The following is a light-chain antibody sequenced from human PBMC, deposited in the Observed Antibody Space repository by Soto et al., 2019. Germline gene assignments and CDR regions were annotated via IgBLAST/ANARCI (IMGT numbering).Light chain of an antibody. CDR2: AAS. J-gene: IGKJ5*01. CDR1: QSVSSY. CDR3: QQRNVWPPVT. V-gene: IGKV3-11*01. Sequence: EIVLTQSPATLSLSPGERATLSCRASQSVSSYLVWHQQKPGQAPRLLLYAASRRATGIPDRFSGSGSGTDFTLPISRLEPEDFAVYYCQQRNVWPPVTFGQGTRLEIK.